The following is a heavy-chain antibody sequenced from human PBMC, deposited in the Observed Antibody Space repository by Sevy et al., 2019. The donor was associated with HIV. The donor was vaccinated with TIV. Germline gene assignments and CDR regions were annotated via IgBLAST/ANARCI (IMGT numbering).Heavy chain of an antibody. D-gene: IGHD3-3*01. J-gene: IGHJ6*02. V-gene: IGHV7-4-1*02. Sequence: ASVKVSCKASGYTFTSYAMNWVRQAPGQGLEWMGWINTNTGNPTYAQGFTGRFVFSLDTSVSTAYLQISSLKAEDTAVYYCARDRVGDFWSGYSYYYYGMDVWGQGTTVTVSS. CDR3: ARDRVGDFWSGYSYYYYGMDV. CDR2: INTNTGNP. CDR1: GYTFTSYA.